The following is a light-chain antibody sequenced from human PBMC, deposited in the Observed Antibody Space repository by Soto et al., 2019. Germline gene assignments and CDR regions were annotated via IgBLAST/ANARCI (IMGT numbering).Light chain of an antibody. Sequence: EIVMTQSPVTLSVSPGERATLSCRASQTVRNNYLAWYQQKPGQAPRLLIYDASSRATGIPDRFSGGGSGTDFTLTISSLEPEDFAVYYCQQFSSRPLTFGGGTKVDIK. CDR2: DAS. CDR3: QQFSSRPLT. CDR1: QTVRNNY. J-gene: IGKJ4*01. V-gene: IGKV3-20*01.